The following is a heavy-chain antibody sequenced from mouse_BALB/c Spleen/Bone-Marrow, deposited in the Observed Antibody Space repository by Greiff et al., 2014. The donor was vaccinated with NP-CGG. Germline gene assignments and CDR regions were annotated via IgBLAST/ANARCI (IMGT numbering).Heavy chain of an antibody. CDR2: ISDGGGYT. CDR3: ARSGERYGAMDY. Sequence: DVKLVESGGGLVKPGGSLKLSCAASGFTFSDYYMYWVRQTPEKRLEWVATISDGGGYTYYPDSVWGRFTISRDNAKNNLYLQMSSLKSEDTAMYYCARSGERYGAMDYLGQGTSVTVFS. V-gene: IGHV5-4*02. CDR1: GFTFSDYY. D-gene: IGHD2-10*02. J-gene: IGHJ4*01.